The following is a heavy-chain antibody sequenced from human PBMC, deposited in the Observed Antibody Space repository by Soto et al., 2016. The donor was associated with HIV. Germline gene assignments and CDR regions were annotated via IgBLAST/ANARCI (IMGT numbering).Heavy chain of an antibody. D-gene: IGHD2-15*01. CDR3: ARDKYIAYGMDV. V-gene: IGHV3-66*01. CDR2: IHTGGTT. CDR1: GFTVSNDY. J-gene: IGHJ6*02. Sequence: EMQLVESGGGLVQPGGSLRLSCAASGFTVSNDYMNWVRQAPGKGLEWVPIIHTGGTTYYADTVKGRFTISRDGYRNTVYLQMNSLRAEDTAVYYCARDKYIAYGMDVWGQGTTVIVSS.